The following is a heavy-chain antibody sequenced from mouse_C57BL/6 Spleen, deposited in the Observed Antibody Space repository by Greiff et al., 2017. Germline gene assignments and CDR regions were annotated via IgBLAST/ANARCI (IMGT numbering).Heavy chain of an antibody. Sequence: EVHLVESGPELVKPGASVKISCKASGYSFTGYFMNWVKQSHGKSLEWIGRINPYNGDTFYNQKFKGKATLTVDKSSSTAHMELLSLTSEDFAVYYGARDAYYSIPYFDYWGQGTTLTVSS. D-gene: IGHD2-5*01. CDR3: ARDAYYSIPYFDY. CDR1: GYSFTGYF. V-gene: IGHV1-37*01. CDR2: INPYNGDT. J-gene: IGHJ2*01.